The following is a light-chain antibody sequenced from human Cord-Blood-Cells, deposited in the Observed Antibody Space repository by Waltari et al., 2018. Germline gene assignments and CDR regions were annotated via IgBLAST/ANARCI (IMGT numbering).Light chain of an antibody. V-gene: IGLV2-14*03. CDR3: SSYTSSSAYV. J-gene: IGLJ1*01. CDR1: RSDVGGHNY. CDR2: YLS. Sequence: QSALTQPASVPGSPGQSITIPCTGTRSDVGGHNYVSWYQQHPGKAPKLMINYLSNRPSGVSNLFSGAKAGNTASLTISGLQAEDEADYYCSSYTSSSAYVFGTGTKVTVL.